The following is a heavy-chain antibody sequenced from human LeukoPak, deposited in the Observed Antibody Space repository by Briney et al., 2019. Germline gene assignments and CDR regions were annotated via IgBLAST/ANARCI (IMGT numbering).Heavy chain of an antibody. D-gene: IGHD3-10*01. V-gene: IGHV3-23*01. Sequence: PGGSLRLSCAASGFTFGNYALNWVRQPPGKGLEWVSNISPSGGRTDYADSVKGRFTISRDDFKNMSYLQMNSLRAEDTALFYCATQFRYGSAAGPLDYWGQGTLVTVSS. CDR1: GFTFGNYA. CDR3: ATQFRYGSAAGPLDY. J-gene: IGHJ4*02. CDR2: ISPSGGRT.